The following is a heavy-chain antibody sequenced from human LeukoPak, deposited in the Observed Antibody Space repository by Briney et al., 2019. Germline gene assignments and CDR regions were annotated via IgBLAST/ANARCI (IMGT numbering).Heavy chain of an antibody. V-gene: IGHV3-23*01. CDR2: NSGGSS. CDR3: VRNNNNDY. Sequence: PGGSLRLSCAASGFTFSTYGVYWVRQAPGKGLEWVSSNSGGSSYYADSVKGRFTISRDNSKNTLYLQMNSLRAEDTAVYYCVRNNNNDYWGQGTLVTVSS. CDR1: GFTFSTYG. J-gene: IGHJ4*02. D-gene: IGHD2/OR15-2a*01.